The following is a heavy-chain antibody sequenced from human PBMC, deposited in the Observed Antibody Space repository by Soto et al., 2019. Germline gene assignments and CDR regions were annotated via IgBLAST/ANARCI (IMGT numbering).Heavy chain of an antibody. Sequence: GGSLRLSCVTSGFTFDDYAITWLRQAPGKGLEWVCSISSSGSDTRCAGSVKGRFTISRDSSQSTVYLQMNSLRDEDTAIYYCAKDPWNNWSGLFDPWGQGTLVTVS. CDR2: ISSSGSDT. D-gene: IGHD1-1*01. CDR1: GFTFDDYA. CDR3: AKDPWNNWSGLFDP. V-gene: IGHV3-23*01. J-gene: IGHJ5*02.